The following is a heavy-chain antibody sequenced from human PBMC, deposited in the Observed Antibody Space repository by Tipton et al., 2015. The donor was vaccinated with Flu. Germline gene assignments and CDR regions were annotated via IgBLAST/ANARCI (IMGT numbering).Heavy chain of an antibody. CDR2: ISGSGGST. V-gene: IGHV3-23*01. J-gene: IGHJ4*02. Sequence: SLRLSCAASGFTFSSYAMSWVRQAPGKGLEWVSAISGSGGSTYYADSVKGRFTISRDNSKNTLYLQMNSLRAEDTAVYYCAKDLDCSSTSCYTSYWGQGTLVTVSS. D-gene: IGHD2-2*02. CDR1: GFTFSSYA. CDR3: AKDLDCSSTSCYTSY.